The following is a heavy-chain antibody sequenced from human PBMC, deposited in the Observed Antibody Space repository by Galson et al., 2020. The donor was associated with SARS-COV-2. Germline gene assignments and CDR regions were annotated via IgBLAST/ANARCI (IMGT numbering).Heavy chain of an antibody. CDR1: GFTFSSYS. Sequence: GGSLRLSCAASGFTFSSYSMNWVRQAPGKGLEWVSYISSSSSTIYYADSVKGRFTISRDNAKNSLYLQMNSLRAEDTAVYYCARDGIAATYYMDVWGKGTTVTVSS. D-gene: IGHD6-13*01. V-gene: IGHV3-48*04. CDR3: ARDGIAATYYMDV. J-gene: IGHJ6*03. CDR2: ISSSSSTI.